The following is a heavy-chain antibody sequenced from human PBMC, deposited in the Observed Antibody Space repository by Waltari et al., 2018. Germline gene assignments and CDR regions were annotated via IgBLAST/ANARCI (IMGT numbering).Heavy chain of an antibody. D-gene: IGHD3-3*02. CDR1: GYSISSGYY. V-gene: IGHV4-38-2*01. CDR3: AGSFGVVMTFDY. J-gene: IGHJ4*02. CDR2: IYHSGST. Sequence: QVQLQESGPGLVKPSETLSLTCAVSGYSISSGYYWGWIRQPPGKGLEWIGSIYHSGSTYYNPSLKSRVTISVDTSKNQFSLKLSSVTAADTAVYYCAGSFGVVMTFDYWGQGTLVTVSS.